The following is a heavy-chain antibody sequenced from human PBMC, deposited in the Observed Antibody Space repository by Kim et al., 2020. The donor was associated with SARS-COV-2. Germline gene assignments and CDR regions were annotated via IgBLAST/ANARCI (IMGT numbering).Heavy chain of an antibody. Sequence: RFTISRDNAKNSLYLQMNSLRAEDTAVYYCARDIPNYYYDSSGNHDAFDIWGQGTMVTVSS. J-gene: IGHJ3*02. V-gene: IGHV3-11*06. CDR3: ARDIPNYYYDSSGNHDAFDI. D-gene: IGHD3-22*01.